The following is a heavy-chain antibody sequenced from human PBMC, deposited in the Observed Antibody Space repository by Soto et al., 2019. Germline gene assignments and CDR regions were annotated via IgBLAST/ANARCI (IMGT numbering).Heavy chain of an antibody. CDR1: GFTFSTSS. CDR3: AKHQWELLH. V-gene: IGHV3-23*01. D-gene: IGHD1-26*01. Sequence: LSCAASGFTFSTSSMSWVRQAPGKGLEWGSSISSDDRTYYTDSVKGRFTISRDSSKNTLYLQLNSLRAEDTAVDYCAKHQWELLHWGQGTLVTVSS. CDR2: ISSDDRT. J-gene: IGHJ4*02.